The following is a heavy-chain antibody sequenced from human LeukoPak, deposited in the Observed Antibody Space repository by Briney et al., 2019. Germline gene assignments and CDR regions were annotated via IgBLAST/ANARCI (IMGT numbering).Heavy chain of an antibody. CDR3: AREVPMYSSGWRPFDY. CDR2: INHSGST. D-gene: IGHD6-19*01. J-gene: IGHJ4*02. CDR1: GGSFSGYY. V-gene: IGHV4-34*01. Sequence: SETLSLTCAVYGGSFSGYYWSWIRQPPRKGLEWIGEINHSGSTNYNPSLKSRVTISVDTSKNQFSLKLSSVTAADTAVYYCAREVPMYSSGWRPFDYWGQGTLVTVSS.